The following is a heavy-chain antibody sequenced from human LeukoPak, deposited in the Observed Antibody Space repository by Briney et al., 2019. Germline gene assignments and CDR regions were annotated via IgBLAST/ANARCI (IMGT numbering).Heavy chain of an antibody. J-gene: IGHJ4*02. V-gene: IGHV4-31*03. CDR3: ARVPPAYYYDSSGYYYEDGRSPYYFDY. CDR1: GGSISSGGYY. D-gene: IGHD3-22*01. Sequence: SQTLSLTCTVSGGSISSGGYYWSWIRQHPGKGLEWIGYIYYSGSTYYNPSLESRVTISVDTSKNQFSLKLSSVTAADTAVYYCARVPPAYYYDSSGYYYEDGRSPYYFDYWGQGTLVTVSS. CDR2: IYYSGST.